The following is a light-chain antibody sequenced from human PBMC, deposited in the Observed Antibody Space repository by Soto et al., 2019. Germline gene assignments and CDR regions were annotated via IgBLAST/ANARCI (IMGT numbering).Light chain of an antibody. CDR1: SSDVGGYNY. V-gene: IGLV2-11*01. Sequence: QSALTQPRSVSGSPGQSVTISCTGTSSDVGGYNYVSWYQQHPGKAPKLMIYDVSKRPSGVPDRFSGSKSGNTASLTISGLQAEDEADYYCCSYTSDLTPYVFGTGTKVTVL. J-gene: IGLJ1*01. CDR3: CSYTSDLTPYV. CDR2: DVS.